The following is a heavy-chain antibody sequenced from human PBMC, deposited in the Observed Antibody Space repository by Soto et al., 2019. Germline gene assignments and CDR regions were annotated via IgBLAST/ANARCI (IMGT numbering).Heavy chain of an antibody. Sequence: SETRSLTCAVSGCSMSSRNLWSWVRQPPGKGLEWIGEIYHSGSTNYNPSLKSRVTISVGKSKNQFSLKLSSVTAADTAVYYCASLPATSDFDYWGQGTLVTVSS. CDR2: IYHSGST. CDR3: ASLPATSDFDY. V-gene: IGHV4-4*02. CDR1: GCSMSSRNL. D-gene: IGHD2-2*01. J-gene: IGHJ4*02.